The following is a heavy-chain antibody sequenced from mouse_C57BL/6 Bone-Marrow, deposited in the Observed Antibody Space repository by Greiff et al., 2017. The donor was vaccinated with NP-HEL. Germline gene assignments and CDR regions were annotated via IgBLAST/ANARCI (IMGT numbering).Heavy chain of an antibody. J-gene: IGHJ2*01. CDR3: AKSYDGYFLYYFDY. Sequence: EVQRVESGGGLVKPGGSLKLSCAASGFTFSDYGMHWVRQAPEKGLEWVAYISSGSSTIYYADTVKGRFTISRDNAKNTLFLQMTSLRSEDTAMYYCAKSYDGYFLYYFDYWGQGTTLTVSS. V-gene: IGHV5-17*01. CDR1: GFTFSDYG. D-gene: IGHD2-3*01. CDR2: ISSGSSTI.